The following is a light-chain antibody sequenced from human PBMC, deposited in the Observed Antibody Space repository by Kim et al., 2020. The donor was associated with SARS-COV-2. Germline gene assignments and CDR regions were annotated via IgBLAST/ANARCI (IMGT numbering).Light chain of an antibody. CDR2: GAS. CDR3: QQYGASSLT. J-gene: IGKJ4*01. CDR1: QVVSTSR. V-gene: IGKV3-20*01. Sequence: SPGQWTTLSGGASQVVSTSRLAWYQQNPGQAPGLLIYGASRRATSITDRFSGSGSGTDFTLIISRREPEDFAVYYCQQYGASSLTFGGGTKVDIK.